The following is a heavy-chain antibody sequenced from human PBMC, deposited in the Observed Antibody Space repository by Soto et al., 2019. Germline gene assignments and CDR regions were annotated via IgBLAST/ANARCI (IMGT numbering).Heavy chain of an antibody. D-gene: IGHD2-2*01. CDR1: GGSIISGDYY. CDR2: IYKSGST. Sequence: SETLSLTCTFSGGSIISGDYYWSWIRQPPGKGLEWIGYIYKSGSTYYNPSLKSRITMSVATSKNQFSLKLNSVTAADTAVYYCARGCSDTTCPRPYYGMDVWGQGTTVTVSS. V-gene: IGHV4-30-4*01. CDR3: ARGCSDTTCPRPYYGMDV. J-gene: IGHJ6*02.